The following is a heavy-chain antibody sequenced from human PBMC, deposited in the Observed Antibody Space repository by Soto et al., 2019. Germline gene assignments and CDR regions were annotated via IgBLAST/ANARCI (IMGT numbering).Heavy chain of an antibody. CDR2: LSGSGTST. CDR3: AKGTSNGGWFNPFDY. V-gene: IGHV3-23*01. J-gene: IGHJ4*02. Sequence: EAQLLESGGGLVQPGGSLRLSCAASGFTFVNYAMNWVRQAPGKGLEWVATLSGSGTSTYYADSVKGRFTISRDNSRNTLYLQMNSLRAEDTAVYYCAKGTSNGGWFNPFDYWGQGTLVTVSS. CDR1: GFTFVNYA. D-gene: IGHD6-19*01.